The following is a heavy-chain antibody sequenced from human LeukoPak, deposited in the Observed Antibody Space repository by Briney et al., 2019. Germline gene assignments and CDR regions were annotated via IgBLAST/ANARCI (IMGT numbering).Heavy chain of an antibody. Sequence: PGGSLRLSCAASGFTFSSYEMNWVRQAPGKGLEWISYISSSGSSISYADSVKGRFTISRDNAKNSLNLQMNSLRAEDTAVYYCARDRPFGNLPDYWGQGTLVTVSS. J-gene: IGHJ4*02. V-gene: IGHV3-48*03. D-gene: IGHD1-7*01. CDR1: GFTFSSYE. CDR2: ISSSGSSI. CDR3: ARDRPFGNLPDY.